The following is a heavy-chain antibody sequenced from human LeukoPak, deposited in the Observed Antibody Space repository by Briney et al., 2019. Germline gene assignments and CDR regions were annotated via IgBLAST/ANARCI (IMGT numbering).Heavy chain of an antibody. D-gene: IGHD3-10*01. CDR1: GYTFTGYY. Sequence: ASVKVSCKASGYTFTGYYMHWVRQAPGQGLEWMGWINPNSGGTNYAQKFQGRVTMTRDTSISTAYMELSRLRSDDTAVYYCARDRAYQMVRGDTGGDDYWGQGTLVTVSS. CDR2: INPNSGGT. V-gene: IGHV1-2*02. CDR3: ARDRAYQMVRGDTGGDDY. J-gene: IGHJ4*02.